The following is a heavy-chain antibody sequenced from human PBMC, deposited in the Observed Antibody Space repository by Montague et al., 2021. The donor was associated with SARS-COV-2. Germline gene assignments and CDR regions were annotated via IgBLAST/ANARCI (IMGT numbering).Heavy chain of an antibody. J-gene: IGHJ3*02. D-gene: IGHD5-24*01. CDR2: IRNKHYSYTT. CDR3: ARRRVSDGFDI. CDR1: GFTFSDYY. V-gene: IGHV3-72*01. Sequence: SLRLSCAASGFTFSDYYMDWVRQAPGKGLEWVGRIRNKHYSYTTQYAASVKGRFIISSDDSESLLHLQMNSLEIEDTAVYFCARRRVSDGFDIWGQGTMVTVSS.